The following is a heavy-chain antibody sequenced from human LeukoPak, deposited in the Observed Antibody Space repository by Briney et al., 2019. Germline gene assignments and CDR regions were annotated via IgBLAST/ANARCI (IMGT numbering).Heavy chain of an antibody. Sequence: ASVKVSCKASGYTLTAYYMHWVRPAPGQRFEWMGIINPNGGYTSFAQKFQGRVTMTRDTSTTTVYMEVSSLRSEDTAVYYCARECSGPTVTTPDYWGQGTLVTVSS. CDR1: GYTLTAYY. J-gene: IGHJ4*02. CDR3: ARECSGPTVTTPDY. V-gene: IGHV1-46*01. D-gene: IGHD1-1*01. CDR2: INPNGGYT.